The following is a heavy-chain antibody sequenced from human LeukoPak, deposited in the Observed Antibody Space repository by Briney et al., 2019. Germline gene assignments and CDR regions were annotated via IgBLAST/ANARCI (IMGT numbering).Heavy chain of an antibody. CDR2: GNPNSGGT. J-gene: IGHJ4*02. CDR3: ARDFMVRGVTTPDY. V-gene: IGHV1-2*02. Sequence: ASVKVSCKASGYPFTGYFIHWVRQAPGQGLEWMGWGNPNSGGTNYAQKFQGRVTMTRDTSISTAYMELNMLRSDDTAVYYCARDFMVRGVTTPDYWGQGTLVTVSA. CDR1: GYPFTGYF. D-gene: IGHD3-10*01.